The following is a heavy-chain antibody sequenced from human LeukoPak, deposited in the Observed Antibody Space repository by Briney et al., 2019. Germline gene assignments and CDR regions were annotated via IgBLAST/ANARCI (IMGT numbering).Heavy chain of an antibody. V-gene: IGHV3-21*01. CDR3: ARVWSDCYVTNCYISEY. J-gene: IGHJ4*02. D-gene: IGHD3-3*01. Sequence: GGSLRLACAACGFTFSSYSMNWVRQAPGERLEWVSSISSSSCYIYYADSVKGRFTISRDDAKNSLFLQMYSLRAEDTAVYYCARVWSDCYVTNCYISEYWGQGTLVTVSS. CDR2: ISSSSCYI. CDR1: GFTFSSYS.